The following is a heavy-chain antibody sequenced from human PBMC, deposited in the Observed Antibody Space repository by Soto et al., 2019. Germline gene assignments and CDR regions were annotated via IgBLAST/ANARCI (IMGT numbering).Heavy chain of an antibody. CDR3: AREGGYCSVGTCSALDY. CDR1: GGSVSSGNYY. D-gene: IGHD2-15*01. V-gene: IGHV4-61*01. J-gene: IGHJ4*02. Sequence: QVQLQESGPGLVKTSETLSLTCTVSGGSVSSGNYYWSLIRQPPGKGLEYIGNIYYSGRTNYNPSLKSRVTISIDTSKNQFSLNLRSVTAADTAVYYCAREGGYCSVGTCSALDYWGQGTLVTVSS. CDR2: IYYSGRT.